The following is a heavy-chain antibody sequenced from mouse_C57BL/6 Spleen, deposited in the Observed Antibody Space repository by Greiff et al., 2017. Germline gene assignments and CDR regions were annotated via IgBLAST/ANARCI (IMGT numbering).Heavy chain of an antibody. J-gene: IGHJ2*01. Sequence: VKLQQPGAELVRPGSSVKLSCKASGYTFTSYWTDWVKQRPGQGLEWIGNIYPSDSETHYNQKFKDKATLTVDKSSSTAYMQLSSLTSEDSAVYYCARSGLLRYFDYWGQGTTLTVSS. CDR3: ARSGLLRYFDY. V-gene: IGHV1-61*01. CDR2: IYPSDSET. D-gene: IGHD2-3*01. CDR1: GYTFTSYW.